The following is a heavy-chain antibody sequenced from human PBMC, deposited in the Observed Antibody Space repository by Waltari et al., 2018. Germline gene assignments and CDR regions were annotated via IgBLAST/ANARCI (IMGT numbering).Heavy chain of an antibody. V-gene: IGHV3-7*01. D-gene: IGHD6-13*01. CDR2: IKQDGSEK. CDR3: TRGGRDSSWYWRD. CDR1: GLRFSNHW. J-gene: IGHJ4*01. Sequence: EVQLVESGGGLAQPGGSLRLSCEACGLRFSNHWMTWVRQASGKGPEWVANIKQDGSEKYYMDSVKGRFTISRDNAKNSLYLQMNNLRVEDTAVYYCTRGGRDSSWYWRDWGHGTLVTVSS.